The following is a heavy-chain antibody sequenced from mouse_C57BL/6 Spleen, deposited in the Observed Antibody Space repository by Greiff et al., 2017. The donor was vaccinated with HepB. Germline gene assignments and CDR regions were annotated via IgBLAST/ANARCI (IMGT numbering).Heavy chain of an antibody. CDR1: GYTFTSYW. CDR3: ARGGPYYSNYVFAY. Sequence: VQLQQPGAELVRPGSSVKLSCKASGYTFTSYWMHWVKQRPIQGLEWIGNIDPSDSETHYNQKFKDKATLTVDKSSSTAYMQLSSLTSEDSAVYYCARGGPYYSNYVFAYWGQGTLVTVSA. J-gene: IGHJ3*01. V-gene: IGHV1-52*01. D-gene: IGHD2-5*01. CDR2: IDPSDSET.